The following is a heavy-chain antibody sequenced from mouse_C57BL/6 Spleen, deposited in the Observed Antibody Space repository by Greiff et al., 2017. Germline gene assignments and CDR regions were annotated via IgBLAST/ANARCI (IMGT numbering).Heavy chain of an antibody. CDR1: GYSITSGYY. Sequence: EVQLQESGPGLVKPSQSLSLTCSVTGYSITSGYYWNWILQFPGNQLEWMGYISYDGSNNYNPSLKNRNSITRDTSKNQLFLKWNSVTTEDTATYYWARDYDAQEFAYWGQGTQVTVSA. CDR3: ARDYDAQEFAY. J-gene: IGHJ3*01. CDR2: ISYDGSN. D-gene: IGHD2-3*01. V-gene: IGHV3-6*01.